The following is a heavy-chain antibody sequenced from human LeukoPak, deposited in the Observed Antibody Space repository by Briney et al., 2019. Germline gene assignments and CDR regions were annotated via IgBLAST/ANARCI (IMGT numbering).Heavy chain of an antibody. V-gene: IGHV4-4*02. CDR1: GGSISSSNW. D-gene: IGHD3-22*01. Sequence: SETLSLTCAVSGGSISSSNWWSWVRQPPGKGLEWIGEIYHSGSTNYNPSLKSRVTISVDKSKNQFSLKLSSVTAADTAVYYCVRTLASSGYYGDFDYWGQGTLVTVSS. CDR2: IYHSGST. J-gene: IGHJ4*02. CDR3: VRTLASSGYYGDFDY.